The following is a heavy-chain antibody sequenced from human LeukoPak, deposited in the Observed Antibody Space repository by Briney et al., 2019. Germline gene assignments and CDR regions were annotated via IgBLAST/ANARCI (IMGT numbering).Heavy chain of an antibody. D-gene: IGHD6-13*01. CDR3: AKGNSSWHSTSLPLSERKKYYFDY. J-gene: IGHJ4*02. CDR1: GFTFSSYA. CDR2: ISGSGGST. V-gene: IGHV3-23*01. Sequence: GGSLRLSCAASGFTFSSYAMSWVRQAPGKGLEWVSAISGSGGSTYYADSVKGRFTISRDNSKNTLYLQMNSLRAEDTAVYYCAKGNSSWHSTSLPLSERKKYYFDYWGQGTLVTVSS.